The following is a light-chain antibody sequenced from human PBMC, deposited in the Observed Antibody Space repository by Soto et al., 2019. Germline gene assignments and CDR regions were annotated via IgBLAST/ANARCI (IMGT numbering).Light chain of an antibody. J-gene: IGKJ1*01. V-gene: IGKV3D-7*01. Sequence: PGERVTLSCRASQSVSSSYLTCYQQKPGQAPRLLIYGASTRATSIPARFSGSGSGTDFTLTITSLQPEDFAVYYCQQDYNLFWTFGQGTKVEIK. CDR1: QSVSSSY. CDR3: QQDYNLFWT. CDR2: GAS.